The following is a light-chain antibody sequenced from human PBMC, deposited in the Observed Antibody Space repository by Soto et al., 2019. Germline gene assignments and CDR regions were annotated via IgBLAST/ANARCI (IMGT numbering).Light chain of an antibody. J-gene: IGKJ5*01. CDR3: MQSIQFTRT. CDR1: QSLLHRDGKTH. V-gene: IGKV2D-29*01. Sequence: DIVLTQTQLSLGVSAGQPASITXKFRQSLLHRDGKTHLFWXLQKPGXPPQXXXDAXSNRFYGVPDRFSGSGSATDFTRKSSRVDAEDCGRYYCMQSIQFTRTFGQGTRLDIK. CDR2: AXS.